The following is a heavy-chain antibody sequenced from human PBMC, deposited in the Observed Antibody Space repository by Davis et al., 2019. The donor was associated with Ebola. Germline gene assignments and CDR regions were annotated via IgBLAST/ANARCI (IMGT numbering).Heavy chain of an antibody. D-gene: IGHD1-26*01. J-gene: IGHJ4*02. CDR2: INHSGST. Sequence: MPSETLSLTCAVYGGSFSGYYWSWTLQPPGKGLEWIGEINHSGSTNYNPSLKSRVTISVDTSKNQFSLKLSSVTAADTAVYYCARGPRVGALFDYWGQRTLVTVSS. CDR3: ARGPRVGALFDY. CDR1: GGSFSGYY. V-gene: IGHV4-34*01.